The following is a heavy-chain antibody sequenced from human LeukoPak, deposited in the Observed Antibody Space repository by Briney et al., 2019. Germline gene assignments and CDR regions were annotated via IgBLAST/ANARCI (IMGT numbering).Heavy chain of an antibody. J-gene: IGHJ4*02. CDR2: IWYDGSKK. D-gene: IGHD3-10*01. V-gene: IGHV3-33*01. CDR3: ARGSMYYYGSRTAGTDY. Sequence: GRSLRLSCAASGFTFSSYGMHWVRQAPGQGLECVAVIWYDGSKKYYADSVKGRFTISRDNSKNALYLQMDTLRAEDTAVYYCARGSMYYYGSRTAGTDYWGQGTLVTVSS. CDR1: GFTFSSYG.